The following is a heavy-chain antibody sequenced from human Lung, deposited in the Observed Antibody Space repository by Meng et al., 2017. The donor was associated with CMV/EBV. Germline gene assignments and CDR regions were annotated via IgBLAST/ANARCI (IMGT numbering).Heavy chain of an antibody. CDR3: ARNSPAAPPYYYYGMDV. CDR2: IYYSGST. D-gene: IGHD2-15*01. J-gene: IGHJ6*02. V-gene: IGHV4-59*01. Sequence: SETXSLTCTVSGGSISSYYWSWIRQPPGKGLGWIGYIYYSGSTNYNPSLKSRVTISVDTSKNQFSLKLSSVTAADTAVYYCARNSPAAPPYYYYGMDVWGQGTTVTVSS. CDR1: GGSISSYY.